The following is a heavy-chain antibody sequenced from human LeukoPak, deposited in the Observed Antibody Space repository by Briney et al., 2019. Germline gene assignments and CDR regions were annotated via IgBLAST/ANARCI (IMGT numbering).Heavy chain of an antibody. CDR3: ARASYYGSGSYYYYYYYMDV. CDR1: GGSISTTGYY. Sequence: SETLSLTCTVSGGSISTTGYYWGWIRQPPGKGLEWVGNIYYSGSTYYNPSLNSRLTISVDTSKNQFSLKLSSVTAADTAVYYCARASYYGSGSYYYYYYYMDVWGKGTTVTVSS. D-gene: IGHD3-10*01. CDR2: IYYSGST. V-gene: IGHV4-39*07. J-gene: IGHJ6*03.